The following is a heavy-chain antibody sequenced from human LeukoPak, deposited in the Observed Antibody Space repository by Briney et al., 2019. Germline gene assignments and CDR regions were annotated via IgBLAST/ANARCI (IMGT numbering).Heavy chain of an antibody. D-gene: IGHD4/OR15-4a*01. J-gene: IGHJ4*02. Sequence: GGSLRLSCAVSGFTVSGDYMSWLRQAPGRGLEWVSVIYADFDNTDYADSVRGRFTISRDSSKNTLYLHMNSLRVEDTATYFCARALNRHIGAFEYWGQGALVTVPS. CDR3: ARALNRHIGAFEY. CDR1: GFTVSGDY. V-gene: IGHV3-53*01. CDR2: IYADFDNT.